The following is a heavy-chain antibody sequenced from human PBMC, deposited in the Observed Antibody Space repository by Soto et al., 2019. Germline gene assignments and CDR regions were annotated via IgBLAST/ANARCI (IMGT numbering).Heavy chain of an antibody. V-gene: IGHV4-31*03. CDR3: ARSASGIAVAGPHHWFDP. Sequence: SETLSLTCTVSGGSISSGGYYWSWIRQHPGKGLEWIGYIYYSGSTYYNPSLKSRVTISVDTSKNQFSLKLSSVTAADTAVYYCARSASGIAVAGPHHWFDPWGQGTLVTVSS. J-gene: IGHJ5*02. D-gene: IGHD6-19*01. CDR2: IYYSGST. CDR1: GGSISSGGYY.